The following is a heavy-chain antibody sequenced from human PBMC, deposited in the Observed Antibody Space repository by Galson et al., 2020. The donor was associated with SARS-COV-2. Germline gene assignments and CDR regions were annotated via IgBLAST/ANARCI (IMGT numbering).Heavy chain of an antibody. J-gene: IGHJ5*02. CDR3: ARDRAQEITIFGVVPRPGWFDP. Sequence: ASVKVSCKASGYTFTSYYMHWVRQAPGQGLEWMGIINPSGGSTSYAQKFQGRVTMTRDTSTSTVYMELSSLRSEDTAVYYCARDRAQEITIFGVVPRPGWFDPWGQGTLVTVSS. CDR2: INPSGGST. CDR1: GYTFTSYY. D-gene: IGHD3-3*01. V-gene: IGHV1-46*01.